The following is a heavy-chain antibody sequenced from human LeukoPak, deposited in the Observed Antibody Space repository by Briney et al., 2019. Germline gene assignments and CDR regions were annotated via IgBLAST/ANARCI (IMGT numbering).Heavy chain of an antibody. CDR1: GCTFTSYG. CDR2: ISAYNGNT. CDR3: ARVPSYYYYYMDV. J-gene: IGHJ6*03. V-gene: IGHV1-18*01. Sequence: ASVTVSCKASGCTFTSYGISWVRQAPGQGLEWMGWISAYNGNTNYAQKLQGRVTMTTDTSTSTAYMELRSLRSDDTAVYYCARVPSYYYYYMDVWGKGTTVTVSS.